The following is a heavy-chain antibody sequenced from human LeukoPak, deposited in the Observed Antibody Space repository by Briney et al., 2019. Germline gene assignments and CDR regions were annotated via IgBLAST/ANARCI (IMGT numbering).Heavy chain of an antibody. D-gene: IGHD5-18*01. CDR1: GGSFSGYY. CDR3: TRGPPSRGYTYGPARDGMDV. V-gene: IGHV4-34*01. J-gene: IGHJ6*04. Sequence: SETLSLTCAVYGGSFSGYYWSWIRQPPGKGLEWIGELNEIGSTKYNPSLKSQVTIPVNTSKNQFSLKVNFVIAADTGVYYCTRGPPSRGYTYGPARDGMDVWGKGTTVTVSS. CDR2: LNEIGST.